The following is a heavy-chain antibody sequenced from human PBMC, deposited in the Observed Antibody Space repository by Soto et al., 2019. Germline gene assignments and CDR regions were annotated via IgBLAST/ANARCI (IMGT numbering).Heavy chain of an antibody. CDR3: ARRYGWAFDI. D-gene: IGHD3-16*01. Sequence: PSETLSLTCTVSGGSIGSYYLSWIRQPPGKGLEWIGYIYYSGSTNYNPSLKSRVTISVDTSKNQFSLKLSSVTAADTAVYYCARRYGWAFDIWGQGTMVTVSS. J-gene: IGHJ3*02. CDR2: IYYSGST. CDR1: GGSIGSYY. V-gene: IGHV4-59*08.